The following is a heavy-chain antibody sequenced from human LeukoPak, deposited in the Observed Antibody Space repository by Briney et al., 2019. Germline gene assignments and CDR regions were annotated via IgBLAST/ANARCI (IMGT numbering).Heavy chain of an antibody. CDR2: IYTGGST. CDR1: GGSISSGDYY. J-gene: IGHJ4*02. V-gene: IGHV4-61*02. Sequence: SETLSLTCTVSGGSISSGDYYWTWIRQPAGKGLEWIGRIYTGGSTNYNPSLKSRITISVDTSKNQFFLKLSSVTAADTAVYYCARGNSPISSLDYWGQGTLVTVSS. D-gene: IGHD2-2*02. CDR3: ARGNSPISSLDY.